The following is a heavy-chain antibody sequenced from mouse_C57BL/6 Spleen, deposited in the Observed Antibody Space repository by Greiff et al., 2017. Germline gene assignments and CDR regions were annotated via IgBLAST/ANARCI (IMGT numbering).Heavy chain of an antibody. Sequence: VQLQQPGAELVKPGASEKMCCKASGYTFTSSWTTWVKQRPGQGREWHGDSYPGSGSTNYNEKFKGKATLTVDTSSSTAYMQLSSLTSEDSAVYYCARGGYYAMDYWGHAASGPVSS. CDR2: SYPGSGST. V-gene: IGHV1-55*01. CDR3: ARGGYYAMDY. CDR1: GYTFTSSW. J-gene: IGHJ4*01.